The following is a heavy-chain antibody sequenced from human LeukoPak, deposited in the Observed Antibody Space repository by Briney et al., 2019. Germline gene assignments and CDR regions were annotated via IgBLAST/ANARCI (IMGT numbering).Heavy chain of an antibody. CDR2: ISAYNGNT. CDR1: GYTFTSYG. Sequence: GASVKVSCKASGYTFTSYGISWVRQAPGQGLEWMGWISAYNGNTNYAQKLQGRVTMTTDTSTSTAYMELRSLRSDDTAVYYCARSRLFDWLFPFDYWGQGTLVTVSS. J-gene: IGHJ4*02. CDR3: ARSRLFDWLFPFDY. V-gene: IGHV1-18*01. D-gene: IGHD3-9*01.